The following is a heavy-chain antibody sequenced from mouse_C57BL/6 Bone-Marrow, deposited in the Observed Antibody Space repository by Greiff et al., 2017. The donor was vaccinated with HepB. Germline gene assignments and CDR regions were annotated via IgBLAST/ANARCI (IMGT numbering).Heavy chain of an antibody. Sequence: QVQLQQPGAELVRPGTSVKLSCKASGYTFTSYWMHWVKQRPGQGLEWIGVIDPSDSYTNYNQKFKGKATLTVDTSSSTAYMQLSSLTSEDSAVYYCARVYYGSSYPFDYWGQGTTRTGSS. D-gene: IGHD1-1*01. CDR1: GYTFTSYW. J-gene: IGHJ2*01. V-gene: IGHV1-59*01. CDR2: IDPSDSYT. CDR3: ARVYYGSSYPFDY.